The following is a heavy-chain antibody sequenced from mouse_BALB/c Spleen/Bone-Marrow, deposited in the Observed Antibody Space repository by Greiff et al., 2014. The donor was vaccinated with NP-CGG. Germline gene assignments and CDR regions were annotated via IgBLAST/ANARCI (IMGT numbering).Heavy chain of an antibody. J-gene: IGHJ3*01. V-gene: IGHV1-18*01. Sequence: VQLQQSGPELVKPGASVKISCKTSGYTFTDYTMHWVKQSHGKSLEWIGNINPNNVGTTYNQKFKGKATLTIDKSSSTAYMELHSLTSEDSAVYYCARGRTAYWGQGTLVTVSA. CDR1: GYTFTDYT. CDR2: INPNNVGT. CDR3: ARGRTAY.